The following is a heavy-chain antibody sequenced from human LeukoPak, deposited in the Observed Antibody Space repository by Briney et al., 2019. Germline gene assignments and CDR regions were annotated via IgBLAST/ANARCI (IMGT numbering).Heavy chain of an antibody. J-gene: IGHJ4*02. V-gene: IGHV4-39*01. CDR3: ARQGTSVAGATIDY. CDR1: GGSIRGSTYY. CDR2: IYYSGIT. Sequence: SETLSLTCTVSGGSIRGSTYYWGWIRQPPGEGLEWIGNIYYSGITYYNPSLKSRVTIYADTSKNQFSLKLTPVTAADTALYYCARQGTSVAGATIDYWGQGTLVTVSS. D-gene: IGHD1-26*01.